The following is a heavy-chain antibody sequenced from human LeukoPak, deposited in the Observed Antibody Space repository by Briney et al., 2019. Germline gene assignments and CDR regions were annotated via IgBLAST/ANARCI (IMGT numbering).Heavy chain of an antibody. CDR2: IYYSGST. V-gene: IGHV4-59*08. CDR3: ARLYGGNVEPFDY. Sequence: SETLSLTCTVSGGSISSYYWTWIRQPPGKGLEWIGYIYYSGSTNYNPSLKSRVTMSVDTSKNQFSLKLSSVTAADTAVYYCARLYGGNVEPFDYWGQGTLVTVSS. J-gene: IGHJ4*02. D-gene: IGHD4-23*01. CDR1: GGSISSYY.